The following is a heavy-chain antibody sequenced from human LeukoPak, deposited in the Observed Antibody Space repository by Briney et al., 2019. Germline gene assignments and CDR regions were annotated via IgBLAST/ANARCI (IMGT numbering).Heavy chain of an antibody. V-gene: IGHV5-51*01. D-gene: IGHD3-22*01. J-gene: IGHJ6*03. CDR1: GYNFTSYW. CDR3: ARQDYDTSGYHLNMDV. CDR2: IYPGDSDT. Sequence: GESLQISCKASGYNFTSYWIGWVRQMPGKGLEWMGIIYPGDSDTRYSPSFQGQVTISADKSISTAYLQWSSLTASDTAMYYCARQDYDTSGYHLNMDVWGKGTTVTVSS.